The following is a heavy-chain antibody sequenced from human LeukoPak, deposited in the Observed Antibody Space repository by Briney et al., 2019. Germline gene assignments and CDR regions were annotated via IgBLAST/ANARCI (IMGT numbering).Heavy chain of an antibody. CDR1: GGSISSYY. CDR2: IYYSGST. J-gene: IGHJ6*02. V-gene: IGHV4-59*08. Sequence: SEPLSLTCTVSGGSISSYYWSWIRQPPGKGLEWIGYIYYSGSTNYNPSLKSRVTISVDTSKNQFSLKLSSVTAADTAVYYCARLPSIAAAGYYYYYGMDVWGQGTTVTVSS. CDR3: ARLPSIAAAGYYYYYGMDV. D-gene: IGHD6-13*01.